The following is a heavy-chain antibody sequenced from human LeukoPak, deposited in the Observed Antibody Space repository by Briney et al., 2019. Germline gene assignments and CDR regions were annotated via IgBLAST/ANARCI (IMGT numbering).Heavy chain of an antibody. CDR2: MNPNSGNT. J-gene: IGHJ6*03. CDR1: GHTFASYD. D-gene: IGHD6-6*01. CDR3: TRSTDSSAPYYYYHMDV. V-gene: IGHV1-8*01. Sequence: GASVKVSCKASGHTFASYDINWVRQATGHRLEWMGWMNPNSGNTGYAQKFQGRVTMTRDTSINTAYMELSNLRSEDTAVYYCTRSTDSSAPYYYYHMDVWGEGTTVTVSS.